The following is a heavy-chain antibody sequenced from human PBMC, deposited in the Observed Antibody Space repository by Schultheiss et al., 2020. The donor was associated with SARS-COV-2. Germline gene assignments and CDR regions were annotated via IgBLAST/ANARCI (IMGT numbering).Heavy chain of an antibody. CDR2: ISAYNGNT. Sequence: ASVKVSCKASGYTFTSYGISWVRQAPGQGLEWMGWISAYNGNTNYAQKLQGRVTMTTDTSTSTAYMELRSLRSDDTAVYYCARDPTVTTKAAMGWFDPWGQGTLVTVSS. D-gene: IGHD4-11*01. CDR3: ARDPTVTTKAAMGWFDP. J-gene: IGHJ5*02. V-gene: IGHV1-18*01. CDR1: GYTFTSYG.